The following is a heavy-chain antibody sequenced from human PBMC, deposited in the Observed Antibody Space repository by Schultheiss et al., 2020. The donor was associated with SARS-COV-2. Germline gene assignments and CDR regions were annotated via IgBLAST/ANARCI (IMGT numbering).Heavy chain of an antibody. V-gene: IGHV1-3*01. CDR1: GFTFSSYG. CDR2: INAGNGNT. J-gene: IGHJ5*02. CDR3: AKDGKQLVKRAWFDP. D-gene: IGHD6-6*01. Sequence: ASVKVSCAASGFTFSSYGMHWVRQAPGQGLEWMGWINAGNGNTKYSQKFQGRVTMTRNTSISTAYMELSSLRSEDTAVYYCAKDGKQLVKRAWFDPWGQGTLVTVSS.